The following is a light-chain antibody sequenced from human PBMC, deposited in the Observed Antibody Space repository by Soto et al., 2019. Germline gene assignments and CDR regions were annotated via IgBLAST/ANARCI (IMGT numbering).Light chain of an antibody. CDR2: EVT. V-gene: IGLV2-8*01. Sequence: QSALTQPPSASGSPGQSVTISCTGTSSDVGGYNYVSWYQQHPGKAPKLMIYEVTKRPSGVPDRFSGSKSGNMASLTVSGLQADDEADYYCSSYAGSNNFFGGGTKVTVL. CDR1: SSDVGGYNY. J-gene: IGLJ2*01. CDR3: SSYAGSNNF.